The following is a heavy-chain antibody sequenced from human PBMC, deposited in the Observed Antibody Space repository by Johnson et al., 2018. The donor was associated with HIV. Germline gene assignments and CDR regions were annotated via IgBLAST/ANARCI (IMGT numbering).Heavy chain of an antibody. CDR1: GFTFSDYY. V-gene: IGHV3-11*04. CDR2: ISRSGSTI. D-gene: IGHD4-17*01. J-gene: IGHJ3*02. CDR3: ARSRDYGPARSAFDI. Sequence: QMLLVESGGGLVKPGGSLRLSCAASGFTFSDYYMTWIRQAPGKGLEWVSSISRSGSTIYYADSVKGRFTISRDNAKNSLYLQMNSLRAEDTAVYYCARSRDYGPARSAFDIWGQGTMVTVSS.